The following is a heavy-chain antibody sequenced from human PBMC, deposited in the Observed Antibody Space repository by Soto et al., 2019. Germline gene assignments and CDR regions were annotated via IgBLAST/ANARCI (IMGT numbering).Heavy chain of an antibody. V-gene: IGHV4-34*01. J-gene: IGHJ5*02. Sequence: SETLSLTCAVYGGSFSGYYWSWIRQPPGKGLEWIGDINHGGTTNYNPSLKSRVTVSVDTSKNQFSLKLDSVTAADTAVYYCARQAAAPGIDLWFDPWGQGTLVTVSS. CDR3: ARQAAAPGIDLWFDP. CDR1: GGSFSGYY. D-gene: IGHD6-13*01. CDR2: INHGGTT.